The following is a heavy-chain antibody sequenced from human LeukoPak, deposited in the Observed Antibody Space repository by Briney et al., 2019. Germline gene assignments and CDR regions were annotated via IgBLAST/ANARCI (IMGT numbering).Heavy chain of an antibody. Sequence: PGGSLRLSCAASGFTFSTYWVHWVRQAPGKGLVWVSRINSDGSSTRYADSVKGRFTISRDNAKNTLYLQMNSLRAEDTAVYYCARQYSSSSEFDYWGQGTLVTVSS. V-gene: IGHV3-74*01. D-gene: IGHD6-6*01. J-gene: IGHJ4*02. CDR1: GFTFSTYW. CDR3: ARQYSSSSEFDY. CDR2: INSDGSST.